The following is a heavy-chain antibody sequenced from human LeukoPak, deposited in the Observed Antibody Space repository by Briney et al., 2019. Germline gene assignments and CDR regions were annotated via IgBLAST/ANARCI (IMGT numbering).Heavy chain of an antibody. V-gene: IGHV4-59*11. J-gene: IGHJ5*02. CDR1: GGSISSHY. Sequence: SETLSLTCTVSGGSISSHYWSWIRQPPGKGLEWIGYIFYSGSTNYNPSLKSRVTISVDTSKNQFSLKLNSVTAADTAVYYCARRGSSWYNWFDPWGQGTLVTVSS. CDR2: IFYSGST. CDR3: ARRGSSWYNWFDP. D-gene: IGHD6-13*01.